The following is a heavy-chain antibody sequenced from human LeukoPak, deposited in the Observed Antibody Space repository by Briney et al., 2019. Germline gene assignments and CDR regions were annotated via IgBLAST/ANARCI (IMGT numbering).Heavy chain of an antibody. CDR3: AGQSPYSSSWAYYFDY. CDR2: ISYDGSNK. Sequence: GGSLRLSCAASGFTFSSSAMHWVRQAPGKGLEWVAAISYDGSNKYYADSVKGRFTISRDNSKNTLLLQMTSLRAEDTAVDYCAGQSPYSSSWAYYFDYWGQGTLVTVAS. V-gene: IGHV3-30*01. CDR1: GFTFSSSA. J-gene: IGHJ4*02. D-gene: IGHD6-13*01.